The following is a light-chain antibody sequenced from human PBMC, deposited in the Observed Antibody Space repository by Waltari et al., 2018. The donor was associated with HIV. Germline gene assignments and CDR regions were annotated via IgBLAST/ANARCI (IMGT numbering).Light chain of an antibody. J-gene: IGLJ2*01. V-gene: IGLV1-44*01. CDR3: AAWDDSLNGVV. CDR1: SSNIGGNT. CDR2: TNN. Sequence: QSVLTQTPSASGTPGQRVTISCSGSSSNIGGNTVNWFQQLPGTAPKPLIYTNNQRPSGVPDRFSGSKSVTSASLAISGLQSEDEADYYCAAWDDSLNGVVFGGGTKLTVL.